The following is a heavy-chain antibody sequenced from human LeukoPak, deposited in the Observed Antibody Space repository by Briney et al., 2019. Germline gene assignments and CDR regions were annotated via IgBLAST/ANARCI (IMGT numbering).Heavy chain of an antibody. CDR3: AKAPEEGTAMVIFDY. V-gene: IGHV3-23*01. CDR2: MSASGGSI. D-gene: IGHD5-18*01. CDR1: GFTFSTYA. J-gene: IGHJ4*02. Sequence: GGSLRLSCAASGFTFSTYAMSWVRQAPGKGLEWVSSMSASGGSIYYADSVKGRFTISRDNSKNTLYLQMNSLRAEDTAVYYCAKAPEEGTAMVIFDYWGQGTLVTVSS.